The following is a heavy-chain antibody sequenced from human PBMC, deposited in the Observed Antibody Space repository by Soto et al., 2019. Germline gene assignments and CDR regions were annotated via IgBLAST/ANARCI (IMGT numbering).Heavy chain of an antibody. CDR3: ASLLAGVAVAH. Sequence: SETLSLTCTVSGDSISSSGYYWGWIRQPPGKGLEWIGTIYYSGSTYYNPSLKSRVTMSVDTSKNQSSLKLNSVTAADTAVYYCASLLAGVAVAHWGQGTLVTVSS. CDR1: GDSISSSGYY. CDR2: IYYSGST. V-gene: IGHV4-39*01. D-gene: IGHD6-19*01. J-gene: IGHJ4*02.